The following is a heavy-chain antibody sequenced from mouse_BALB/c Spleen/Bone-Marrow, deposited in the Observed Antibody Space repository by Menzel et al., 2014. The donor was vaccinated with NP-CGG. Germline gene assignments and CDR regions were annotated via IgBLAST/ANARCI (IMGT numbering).Heavy chain of an antibody. CDR3: ARGTTVVGDY. CDR2: INPFNDGI. V-gene: IGHV1-14*01. Sequence: EVQLQQSGPELVRPGASVKMSCMASGYTFTSYVMHWVKQKPGQGLEWIGYINPFNDGIEYNEKFKVKATLTSDKSSSTAYMELSSLTSEDSAVYYCARGTTVVGDYWGQGTTLKVPS. CDR1: GYTFTSYV. D-gene: IGHD1-1*01. J-gene: IGHJ2*01.